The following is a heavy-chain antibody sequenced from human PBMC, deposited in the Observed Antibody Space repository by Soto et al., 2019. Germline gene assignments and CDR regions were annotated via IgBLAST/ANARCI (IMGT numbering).Heavy chain of an antibody. V-gene: IGHV7-4-1*01. CDR1: GYTFTSYA. J-gene: IGHJ4*02. CDR2: INTNTGNP. CDR3: AREYCSGGSCLGLVDY. D-gene: IGHD2-15*01. Sequence: GASVKVSCKASGYTFTSYAMNWVRQAPGQGLEWMGWINTNTGNPTYAQGFTGRFVFSLDTSVSTAYLQICSLKAEDTAVYYCAREYCSGGSCLGLVDYWGQGTLVTVSS.